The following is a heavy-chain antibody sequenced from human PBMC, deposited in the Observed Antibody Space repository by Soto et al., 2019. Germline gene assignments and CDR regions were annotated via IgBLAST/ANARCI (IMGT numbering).Heavy chain of an antibody. V-gene: IGHV4-59*01. CDR3: ARDDIVVVPAARPYYYGMDV. CDR2: IYYSGST. D-gene: IGHD2-2*01. J-gene: IGHJ6*02. CDR1: GGSISSYY. Sequence: SETLSLTCTVSGGSISSYYWSWIRQPPGKGLEWIGYIYYSGSTNYNPSLKSRVTISVDTSKNQFSLQLSSVTAADTAVYYCARDDIVVVPAARPYYYGMDVWGQGTTVTVSS.